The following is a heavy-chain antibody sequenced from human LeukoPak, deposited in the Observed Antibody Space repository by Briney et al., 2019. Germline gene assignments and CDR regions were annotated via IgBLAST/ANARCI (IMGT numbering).Heavy chain of an antibody. CDR1: GGTFRAYA. V-gene: IGHV1-69*05. D-gene: IGHD2-8*02. CDR2: VIPFSGSP. Sequence: SVKVSCKASGGTFRAYAITWLRQAPGQGLEWIGGVIPFSGSPNYAQKFQGRVTITTDESTSTAYMELSSLRSDDTAVYYCARSTTLVATGDYWGQGTLVSISS. CDR3: ARSTTLVATGDY. J-gene: IGHJ4*02.